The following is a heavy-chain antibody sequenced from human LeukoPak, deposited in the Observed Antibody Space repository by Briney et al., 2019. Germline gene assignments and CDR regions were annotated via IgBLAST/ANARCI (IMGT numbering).Heavy chain of an antibody. D-gene: IGHD2-21*02. J-gene: IGHJ4*02. V-gene: IGHV3-23*01. CDR3: AKQGPARIPIVVVTAMAH. CDR2: ISGSGGST. CDR1: GFAFSGYA. Sequence: GGSLRLSCAASGFAFSGYAMSWVRQAPGKGLEWVSAISGSGGSTYYADSVKGRFTISRDNSKNTLYLQMNSLRAEDTAVYYCAKQGPARIPIVVVTAMAHWGQGTLVTVSS.